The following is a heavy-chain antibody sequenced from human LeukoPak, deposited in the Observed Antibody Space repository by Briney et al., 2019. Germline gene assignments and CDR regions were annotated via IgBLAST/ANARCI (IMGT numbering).Heavy chain of an antibody. J-gene: IGHJ6*03. V-gene: IGHV5-51*01. CDR2: IYPGGSDI. D-gene: IGHD2-21*02. CDR3: ARAYCGGDCYWRNAYYYYMDV. CDR1: GYTFTGYW. Sequence: GESLKISCKGSGYTFTGYWIGWVRQMPGKGLEWMGIIYPGGSDIKYSPSFQGQVTISVDKSMATAYLQWSSLKASDTAMYYCARAYCGGDCYWRNAYYYYMDVWGKGTTVTISS.